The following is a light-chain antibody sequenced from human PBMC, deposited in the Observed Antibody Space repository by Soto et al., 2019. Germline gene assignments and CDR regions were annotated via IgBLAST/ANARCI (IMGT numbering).Light chain of an antibody. Sequence: EIVMTQSPATLSVSPGERATLSCRASQCVSSNLAWYQQKPGQAPRLLIYGASTRATGIPARFSGSGSGTEFTLTISSLQSEDFAVYYCQQRSNWPRTFGQGTKVDIK. CDR3: QQRSNWPRT. CDR2: GAS. CDR1: QCVSSN. J-gene: IGKJ1*01. V-gene: IGKV3-15*01.